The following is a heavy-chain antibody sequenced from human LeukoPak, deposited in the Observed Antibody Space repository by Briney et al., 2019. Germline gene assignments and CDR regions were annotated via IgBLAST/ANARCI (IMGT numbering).Heavy chain of an antibody. Sequence: GGSLRLSCAASGFTFSSYGMHWVRQAPGKGLEWVAVIWYDGSNKYYADSVKGRFTISRDNSKNTLYLQMNSLRAEDTAVYYCARGHEPDRYSSGSYYNPYGMDVWGQGTTVTVSS. CDR2: IWYDGSNK. CDR3: ARGHEPDRYSSGSYYNPYGMDV. J-gene: IGHJ6*02. V-gene: IGHV3-33*01. D-gene: IGHD3-10*01. CDR1: GFTFSSYG.